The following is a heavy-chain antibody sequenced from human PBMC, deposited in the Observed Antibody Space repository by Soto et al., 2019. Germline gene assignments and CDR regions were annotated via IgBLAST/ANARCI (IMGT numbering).Heavy chain of an antibody. CDR3: AKRGSGSQFDY. D-gene: IGHD1-26*01. Sequence: EVPLLESGGGLVQPGGSLRLSCAASGFTFSSYAMSWVRQAPGKGLEWVSVISGSGGSTYYADSVKGRFTISRDNSKNTLDLQMNGLRAEDTAVYYCAKRGSGSQFDYWGQGTLVTVSS. CDR2: ISGSGGST. CDR1: GFTFSSYA. V-gene: IGHV3-23*01. J-gene: IGHJ4*02.